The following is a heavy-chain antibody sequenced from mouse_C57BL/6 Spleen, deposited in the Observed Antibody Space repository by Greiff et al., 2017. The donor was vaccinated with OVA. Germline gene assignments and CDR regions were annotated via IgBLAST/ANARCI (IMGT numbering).Heavy chain of an antibody. CDR2: ISGGGGNT. V-gene: IGHV5-9*01. Sequence: EVMLVESGGGLVKPGGSLKLSCAASGFTFSSYTMSWVRQTPEKRLEWVATISGGGGNTYYPDSVKGRFTISRDNAKNTLYLQMSSLRSEDTALYYCARRGGGAMDYWGQGTSVTVSS. CDR1: GFTFSSYT. CDR3: ARRGGGAMDY. J-gene: IGHJ4*01.